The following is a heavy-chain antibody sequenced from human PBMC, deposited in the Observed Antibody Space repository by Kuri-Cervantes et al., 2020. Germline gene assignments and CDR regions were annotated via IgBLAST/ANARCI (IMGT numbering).Heavy chain of an antibody. D-gene: IGHD4-17*01. CDR2: INPSGGAT. J-gene: IGHJ5*02. CDR1: GYTFTGYY. CDR3: ARDYVGSTTVTTRFYDL. Sequence: ASVKVSCKASGYTFTGYYMHWVRQAPGQGLEWLGMINPSGGATVYAQKLQGRVIMTRDTSTSTVYMELSSLKSDDTAFYYCARDYVGSTTVTTRFYDLWGQGTLVTVSS. V-gene: IGHV1-46*04.